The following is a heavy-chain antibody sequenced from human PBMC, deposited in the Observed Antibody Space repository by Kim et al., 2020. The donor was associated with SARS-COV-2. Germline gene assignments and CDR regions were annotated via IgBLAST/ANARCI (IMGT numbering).Heavy chain of an antibody. Sequence: SYGDSVKGRLTISGNNADNPLFLQMNSLRAEDTAVYYCARGLGYNYGYVSWGQGTLVTVSS. D-gene: IGHD5-18*01. CDR3: ARGLGYNYGYVS. V-gene: IGHV3-74*01. J-gene: IGHJ4*02.